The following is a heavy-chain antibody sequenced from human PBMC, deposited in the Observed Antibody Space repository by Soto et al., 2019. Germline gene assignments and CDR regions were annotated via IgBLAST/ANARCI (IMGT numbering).Heavy chain of an antibody. V-gene: IGHV3-33*01. D-gene: IGHD6-13*01. J-gene: IGHJ6*02. CDR1: GFTFSSYG. Sequence: GGSLRLSCAASGFTFSSYGMHWVRQAPGKGLEWVAVIWYDGSNKYYADSVKGRFTISRDNSKNTLYLQMNSLRAEDTAVYYCARDPREYSSSSHGMDVWGQGATVTVSS. CDR3: ARDPREYSSSSHGMDV. CDR2: IWYDGSNK.